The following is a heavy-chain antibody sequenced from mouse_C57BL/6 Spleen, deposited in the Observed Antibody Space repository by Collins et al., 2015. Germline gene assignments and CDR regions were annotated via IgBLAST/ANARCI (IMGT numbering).Heavy chain of an antibody. CDR2: ISSGGSYT. D-gene: IGHD1-2*01. V-gene: IGHV5-6*01. Sequence: EVQLVESGGDLVKPGGSLKLSCAASGFTFSSYGMSWVRQTPDKRLEWVATISSGGSYTYYPDSVKGRFTISRDNAKNTLYLQMSSLKSEDTAMYYCAIPPTATLGYWGQGTTLTVSS. CDR3: AIPPTATLGY. J-gene: IGHJ2*01. CDR1: GFTFSSYG.